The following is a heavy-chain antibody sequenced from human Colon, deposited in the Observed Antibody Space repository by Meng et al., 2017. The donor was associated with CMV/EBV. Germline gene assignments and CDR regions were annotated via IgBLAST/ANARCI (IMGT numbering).Heavy chain of an antibody. CDR2: IRSTADGGPT. V-gene: IGHV3-15*01. CDR1: GFPFSDVW. D-gene: IGHD1-14*01. Sequence: GESLKISCVASGFPFSDVWMNWVRQAPGKGLEWVGRIRSTADGGPTDYIAPVKGRFIISRDDSKNMVFLQLNSLKSDDTAVYYCTTRIRTTNDFWGQGTLVTVSS. CDR3: TTRIRTTNDF. J-gene: IGHJ4*02.